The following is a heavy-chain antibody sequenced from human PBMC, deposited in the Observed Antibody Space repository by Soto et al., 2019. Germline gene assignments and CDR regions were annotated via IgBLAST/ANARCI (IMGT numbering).Heavy chain of an antibody. J-gene: IGHJ4*02. D-gene: IGHD6-13*01. V-gene: IGHV2-5*02. CDR2: IYWDDDK. Sequence: QITLKESDPTLVKPTPTLTLTCTFYGSPLSTSGVGVGWIRQPPEKALEGLALIYWDDDKRYSPSLKIRLTITKDTAKNQVVLTMTNMDPVDTATYYCAHRTSSAQEDYWGQGTLVTVSS. CDR1: GSPLSTSGVG. CDR3: AHRTSSAQEDY.